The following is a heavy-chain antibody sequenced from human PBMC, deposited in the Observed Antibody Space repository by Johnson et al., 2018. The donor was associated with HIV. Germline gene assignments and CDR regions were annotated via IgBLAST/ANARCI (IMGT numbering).Heavy chain of an antibody. CDR1: GFTFSSYG. CDR2: ISPDESKT. Sequence: VQLVESGGGVVQPGRSLRLSCAASGFTFSSYGMHWVRQAPGKGPVWVSRISPDESKTDYADSVKGRFTISRDNAKNTLYLQMHSLRAEDTAVYFCARGCRDGYTCDAFDVWGRGTRVTVSS. J-gene: IGHJ3*01. V-gene: IGHV3-74*02. D-gene: IGHD5-24*01. CDR3: ARGCRDGYTCDAFDV.